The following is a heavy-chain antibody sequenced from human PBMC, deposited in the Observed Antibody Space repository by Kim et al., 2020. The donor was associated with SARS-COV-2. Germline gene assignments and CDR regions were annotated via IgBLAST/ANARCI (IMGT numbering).Heavy chain of an antibody. CDR2: T. Sequence: TKFSQQVQGRVTFTRDPSANTASMELSSLGSEDTAVYYCARDLFHTGFDYWGQGTLVAVSS. V-gene: IGHV1-3*01. J-gene: IGHJ4*02. D-gene: IGHD2-8*02. CDR3: ARDLFHTGFDY.